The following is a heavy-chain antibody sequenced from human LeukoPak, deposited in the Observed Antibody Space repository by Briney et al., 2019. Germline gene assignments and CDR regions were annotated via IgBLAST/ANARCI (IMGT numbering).Heavy chain of an antibody. CDR2: FDPEDGET. Sequence: ASVTVSCKVSGYTLSELSMHWVRQAPGKGLEWMGGFDPEDGETVYAQKFQGRLTMTEDTSTDTAYMELSSLRSDDTAVYYCATDPVGYCTANGCYSVDYWGQGTLVTVSS. V-gene: IGHV1-24*01. J-gene: IGHJ4*02. CDR3: ATDPVGYCTANGCYSVDY. CDR1: GYTLSELS. D-gene: IGHD2-15*01.